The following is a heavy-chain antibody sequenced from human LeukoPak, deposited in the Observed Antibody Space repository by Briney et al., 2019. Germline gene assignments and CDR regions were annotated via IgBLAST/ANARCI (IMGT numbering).Heavy chain of an antibody. Sequence: SETLSLTCTVSGGSISSYYWSWIRQPPGKGLEWIGYIYYSGSTNYNPSLKSRVTISVDTSKNQFSLKLSSVTAADTAVYYCARGGYCSGGSCYGNFDYWGQGTLVTVSS. J-gene: IGHJ4*02. CDR2: IYYSGST. D-gene: IGHD2-15*01. CDR3: ARGGYCSGGSCYGNFDY. V-gene: IGHV4-59*01. CDR1: GGSISSYY.